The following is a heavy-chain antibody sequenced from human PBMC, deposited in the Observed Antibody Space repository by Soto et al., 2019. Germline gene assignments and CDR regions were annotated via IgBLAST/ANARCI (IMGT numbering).Heavy chain of an antibody. Sequence: SVKVSCKASGGTFSSYAISWVRQAPGQGLEWMGGIIPIFGTANYAQKFQGRVTITADESTSTAYMELSSLRSEDTAVYYCAREAGYYDSSGYYYVVDYWGQGTLVTVSS. CDR3: AREAGYYDSSGYYYVVDY. V-gene: IGHV1-69*13. D-gene: IGHD3-22*01. CDR2: IIPIFGTA. CDR1: GGTFSSYA. J-gene: IGHJ4*02.